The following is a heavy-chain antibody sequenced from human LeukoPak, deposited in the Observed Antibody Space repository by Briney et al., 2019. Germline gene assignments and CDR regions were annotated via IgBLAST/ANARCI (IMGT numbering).Heavy chain of an antibody. CDR2: IIPIFGTA. CDR1: GGTFSSYA. V-gene: IGHV1-69*13. Sequence: GASVKVSCKASGGTFSSYAISWVRQAPGQGLEWMGGIIPIFGTANYAQKFQGRVTITADESTSTAYMELSSLRSEDTAVYYCARELVGRWPHLGPFDYWGQGTLVTVSS. CDR3: ARELVGRWPHLGPFDY. J-gene: IGHJ4*02. D-gene: IGHD5-24*01.